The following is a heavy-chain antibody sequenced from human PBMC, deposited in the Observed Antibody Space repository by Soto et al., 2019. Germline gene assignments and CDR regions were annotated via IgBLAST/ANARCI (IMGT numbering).Heavy chain of an antibody. CDR1: GYTFTSYG. J-gene: IGHJ4*02. CDR3: AREGKYYYDSSGYPPHY. V-gene: IGHV1-18*04. D-gene: IGHD3-22*01. CDR2: ISAYNGNT. Sequence: GASVKVSCKASGYTFTSYGISWVRQAPGQGLEWMGWISAYNGNTNYAQKLQGRVTMTTDTSTSTAYMELRSLRSDDTAVYCCAREGKYYYDSSGYPPHYWGQGTLVTVSS.